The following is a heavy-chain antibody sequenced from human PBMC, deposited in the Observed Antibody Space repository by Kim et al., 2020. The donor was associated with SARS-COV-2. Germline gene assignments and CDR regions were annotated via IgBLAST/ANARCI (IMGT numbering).Heavy chain of an antibody. D-gene: IGHD5-12*01. CDR1: GFTFSSYA. CDR2: ISSNGGST. V-gene: IGHV3-64*01. J-gene: IGHJ4*02. Sequence: GGSLRLSCAASGFTFSSYAMHWVRQAPGKGLEYVSAISSNGGSTYYANSVKGRFTISRDNSKNTLYLQMGSLRAEDMAVYYCARGRVEMATSPVWSFDYWGQGTLVTVSS. CDR3: ARGRVEMATSPVWSFDY.